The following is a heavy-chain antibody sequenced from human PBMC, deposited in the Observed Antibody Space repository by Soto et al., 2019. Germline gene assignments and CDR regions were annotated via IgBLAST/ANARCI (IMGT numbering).Heavy chain of an antibody. CDR1: GGSVSSGSYY. J-gene: IGHJ6*02. V-gene: IGHV4-61*01. Sequence: SETLSLTCAVSGGSVSSGSYYWSWIRQPPGKGLEWIGYIYYSGSTNYNPSLKSRVTISVDTSKNQFSLKLSSVTAADTAVYYCARYVAAGTGFGNYYCIDVWGQGTTVTVSS. D-gene: IGHD6-13*01. CDR2: IYYSGST. CDR3: ARYVAAGTGFGNYYCIDV.